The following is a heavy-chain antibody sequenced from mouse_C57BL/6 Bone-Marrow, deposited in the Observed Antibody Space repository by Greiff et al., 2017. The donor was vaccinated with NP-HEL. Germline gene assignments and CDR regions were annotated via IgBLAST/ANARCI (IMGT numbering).Heavy chain of an antibody. CDR2: IRLKSDNYAT. Sequence: EVHLVESGGGLVQPGGSMKLSCVASGFTFSNYWMNWVRQSPEKGLEWVAQIRLKSDNYATHYAESVKGRFTISRDDSKSSVYLQMNNLRAEDTGIYYCITGKGFAYWGQGTLVTVSA. D-gene: IGHD4-1*01. V-gene: IGHV6-3*01. J-gene: IGHJ3*01. CDR1: GFTFSNYW. CDR3: ITGKGFAY.